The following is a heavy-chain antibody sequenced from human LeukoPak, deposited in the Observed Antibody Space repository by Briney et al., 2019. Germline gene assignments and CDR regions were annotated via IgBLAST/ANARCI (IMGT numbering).Heavy chain of an antibody. Sequence: PGGSLRLSCVASGFTFGDYAMGWVRQAPGKGLERVCFIRVKRYGGTTEYAASVKGRLSVSRDDSAGIAYLHMNSLRTEDTAIYYCTKGGGGDSFDIWGQGTMVTVSS. V-gene: IGHV3-49*04. CDR1: GFTFGDYA. J-gene: IGHJ3*02. D-gene: IGHD2-21*02. CDR3: TKGGGGDSFDI. CDR2: IRVKRYGGTT.